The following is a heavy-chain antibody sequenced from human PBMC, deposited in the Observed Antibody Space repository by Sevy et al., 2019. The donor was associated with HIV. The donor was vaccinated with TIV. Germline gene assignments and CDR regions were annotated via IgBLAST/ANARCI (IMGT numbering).Heavy chain of an antibody. D-gene: IGHD6-13*01. CDR1: GFTVSNNY. V-gene: IGHV3-53*01. J-gene: IGHJ4*02. Sequence: GGSLRLSCAASGFTVSNNYMNWVRQAPGKGLEWVSLIYSGGTTHYADSVKGRWTIPRDHSKNTLELQMNNLRAEDTAIYYCAGDPAGIAATGGGWGQGTLVTVSS. CDR2: IYSGGTT. CDR3: AGDPAGIAATGGG.